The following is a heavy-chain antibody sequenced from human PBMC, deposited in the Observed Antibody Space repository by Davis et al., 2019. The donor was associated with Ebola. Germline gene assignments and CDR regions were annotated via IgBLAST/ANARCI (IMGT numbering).Heavy chain of an antibody. CDR3: ARDLHAPYSGYNQVDDY. V-gene: IGHV1-46*01. Sequence: ASVKVSCKASGYTFTSYYMHWVRQAPGQGLEWMGIINPSGGSTSYAQKFQGRVTMTRDTSTSTVYMELSSLRSEDTAVYYCARDLHAPYSGYNQVDDYWGQGTLVTVPS. D-gene: IGHD5-12*01. CDR2: INPSGGST. J-gene: IGHJ4*02. CDR1: GYTFTSYY.